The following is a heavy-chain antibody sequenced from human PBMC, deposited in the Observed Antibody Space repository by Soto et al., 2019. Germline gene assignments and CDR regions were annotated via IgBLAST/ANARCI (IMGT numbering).Heavy chain of an antibody. J-gene: IGHJ4*02. CDR3: ARGRHVVVVTAALDF. CDR2: VNPSGGHT. CDR1: GDTFTDYY. V-gene: IGHV1-46*01. Sequence: QVQLVQSGAEVKKPGASVKVSCKASGDTFTDYYIHWVRQAPGQGLEWMGTVNPSGGHTTYAQHXLXXXTXXRDTSTSTLYMELTSLTSEDTAVYYCARGRHVVVVTAALDFWGQGTLVTVSS. D-gene: IGHD2-21*02.